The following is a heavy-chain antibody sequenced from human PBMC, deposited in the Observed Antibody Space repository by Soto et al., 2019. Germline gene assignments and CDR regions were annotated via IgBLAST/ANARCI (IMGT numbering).Heavy chain of an antibody. CDR3: ARDLGDPQRFDY. CDR2: IIPILGIA. Sequence: SVKVSCKASGGTFSSYTISWVRQAPGQGLEWMGRIIPILGIANYAQKFQGRVTITADKSTGTAYMELSSLRSEDTAVYYCARDLGDPQRFDYWGQGTLVTVSS. J-gene: IGHJ4*02. CDR1: GGTFSSYT. V-gene: IGHV1-69*04.